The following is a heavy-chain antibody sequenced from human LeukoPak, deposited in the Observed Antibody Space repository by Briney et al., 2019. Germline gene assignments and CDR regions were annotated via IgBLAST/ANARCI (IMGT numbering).Heavy chain of an antibody. Sequence: SETLSLTCAVYGGSFSGYYWSWIRQPPGKGLEWIGEINHSGSTNYNPSLKSRVTISVDTSKNQFSLKLSSVTAADTAVYYCARRVFGGYFDYWGQGTLVTVSS. J-gene: IGHJ4*02. CDR3: ARRVFGGYFDY. CDR2: INHSGST. CDR1: GGSFSGYY. V-gene: IGHV4-34*01. D-gene: IGHD3-22*01.